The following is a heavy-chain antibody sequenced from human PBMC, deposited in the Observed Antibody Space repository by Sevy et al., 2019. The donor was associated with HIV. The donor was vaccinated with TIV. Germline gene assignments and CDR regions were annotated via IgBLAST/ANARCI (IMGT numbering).Heavy chain of an antibody. CDR2: IKYDGSEK. D-gene: IGHD6-19*01. CDR1: GFTFSSHW. J-gene: IGHJ4*02. V-gene: IGHV3-7*01. CDR3: AKDFGLDLGVAGDYYFDY. Sequence: GGSLRLSCAVSGFTFSSHWMSWVRQAPGKGLEWVASIKYDGSEKYYGDSVKGRFSISRDSSENSLYLQMDSLRAGDTAVYYCAKDFGLDLGVAGDYYFDYWGQGTLVTVSS.